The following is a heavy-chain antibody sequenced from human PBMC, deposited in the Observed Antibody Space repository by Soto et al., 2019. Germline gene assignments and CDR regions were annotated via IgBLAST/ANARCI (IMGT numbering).Heavy chain of an antibody. V-gene: IGHV3-23*01. Sequence: PGGSLRLSCAASGFTFSSYAMSWVRQAPGKGLEWVSAISGSGGSTYYADSVKGRFTISRDNSENTLYLQMNSLRAEDTAVYYCAKDGGIVVVPAATFWGQGTLVTVSS. CDR3: AKDGGIVVVPAATF. J-gene: IGHJ4*02. CDR1: GFTFSSYA. D-gene: IGHD2-2*01. CDR2: ISGSGGST.